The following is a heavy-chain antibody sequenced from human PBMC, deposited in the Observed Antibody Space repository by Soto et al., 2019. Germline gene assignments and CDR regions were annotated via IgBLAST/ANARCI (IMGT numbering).Heavy chain of an antibody. Sequence: VQLVQSGAEVKKPGASVKVSCKASGYTFTSYVMHWVRQAPGQRPEWMGWINAGNGNTKYSQRFKGRVTITRDTSASTAYMELSSLRSEDTAVYYCARDLGSGSDGVCLDIWGQGTLVTVSS. V-gene: IGHV1-3*01. CDR2: INAGNGNT. CDR3: ARDLGSGSDGVCLDI. CDR1: GYTFTSYV. D-gene: IGHD2-8*01. J-gene: IGHJ5*02.